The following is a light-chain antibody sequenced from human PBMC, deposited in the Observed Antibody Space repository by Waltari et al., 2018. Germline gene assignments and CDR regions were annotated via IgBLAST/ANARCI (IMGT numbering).Light chain of an antibody. CDR1: DLGQKY. CDR3: QTWGSSVLV. J-gene: IGLJ2*01. Sequence: SYELTQPPSVSVSPGQTATITCSGDDLGQKYACWYQQKPGQSPTVVIYQNNRRPSGIPGRFSGSKSGNTATLTISGTQSIDEADYYCQTWGSSVLVFGGGTKLTVL. V-gene: IGLV3-1*01. CDR2: QNN.